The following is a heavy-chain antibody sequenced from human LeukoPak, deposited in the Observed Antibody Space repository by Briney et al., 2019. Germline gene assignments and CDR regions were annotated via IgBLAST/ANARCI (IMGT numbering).Heavy chain of an antibody. V-gene: IGHV3-30*02. J-gene: IGHJ4*02. CDR2: TPFDGTNE. Sequence: GGSLRLSCAVSGFTFTSNGFHWVRQAPGEGLEWVTFTPFDGTNEYYSNSVKGRFSISRDNSKNTLYLQMNSLRAEDTAVYYCATPIVGATVFDYWGQGTLVTVSS. CDR1: GFTFTSNG. D-gene: IGHD1-26*01. CDR3: ATPIVGATVFDY.